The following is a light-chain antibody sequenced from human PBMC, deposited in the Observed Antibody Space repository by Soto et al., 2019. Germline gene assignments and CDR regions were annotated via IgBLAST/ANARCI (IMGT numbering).Light chain of an antibody. V-gene: IGLV2-14*01. CDR1: NSDVGASKF. CDR3: SSDIMRSTCRV. J-gene: IGLJ1*01. CDR2: EVD. Sequence: QSALTQPASVSGSPGQSISISCTGTNSDVGASKFVSWFQQHPGQTPKLIISEVDRRPSGVSNRFSGSKSANTASLIISGLLADDDADYYCSSDIMRSTCRVFGTGTKLTVL.